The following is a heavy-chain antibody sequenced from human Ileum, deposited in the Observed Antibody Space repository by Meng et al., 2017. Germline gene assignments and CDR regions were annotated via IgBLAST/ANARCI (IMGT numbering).Heavy chain of an antibody. V-gene: IGHV4-4*07. D-gene: IGHD3-9*01. CDR1: GGSISNYY. Sequence: QVQLHESGPGLVKPSEPLSLPCNVSGGSISNYYWGWIRQPVGKGLEWIGSIYSTGTTYYNPSLERRVTISSDTSKNQFSLKLTSVTAADTAVDYCARQPTGYPNWFDPWGQGTLVTVSS. J-gene: IGHJ5*02. CDR3: ARQPTGYPNWFDP. CDR2: IYSTGTT.